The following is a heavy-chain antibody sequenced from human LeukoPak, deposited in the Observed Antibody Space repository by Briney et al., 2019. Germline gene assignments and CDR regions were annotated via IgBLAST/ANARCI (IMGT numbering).Heavy chain of an antibody. CDR2: ISSSGSTI. CDR1: GFTFSSYS. J-gene: IGHJ4*02. D-gene: IGHD3-10*01. V-gene: IGHV3-48*04. Sequence: PGGSLRLSCAASGFTFSSYSMNWIRQAPGKGLEWVSYISSSGSTIYYADSVKGRFTISRDNAKNSLYLQMNSLRAEDTAVYYCARGGNMVRAFDYWGQGTLVTVSS. CDR3: ARGGNMVRAFDY.